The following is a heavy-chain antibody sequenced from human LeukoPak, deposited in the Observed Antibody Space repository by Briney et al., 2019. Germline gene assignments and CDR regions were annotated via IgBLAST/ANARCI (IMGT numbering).Heavy chain of an antibody. CDR3: ARGFLWS. V-gene: IGHV3-7*01. Sequence: GGSLRLSCVASGFTFSNYWMTWVRQAPGRGLEWVANIKQDGSERYYADSVKGRFTISRDNAKNSVFLQLNSLRVEDTAVYYCARGFLWSWGQGTLLTVSS. D-gene: IGHD3-10*01. J-gene: IGHJ4*02. CDR2: IKQDGSER. CDR1: GFTFSNYW.